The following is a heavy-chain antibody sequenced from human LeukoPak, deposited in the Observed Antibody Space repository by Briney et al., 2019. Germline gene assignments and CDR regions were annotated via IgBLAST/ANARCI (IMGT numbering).Heavy chain of an antibody. CDR2: ISSSSSYI. J-gene: IGHJ4*02. CDR1: GFTFSSYA. D-gene: IGHD1-26*01. CDR3: ARDLSGSYPGD. Sequence: GGSLRLSCAASGFTFSSYAMSWVRQSPGKGLEWVSSISSSSSYIYYADSVKGRFTISRDNAKNSLYLQMNSLRAEDTAVYYCARDLSGSYPGDWGQGTLVTVSS. V-gene: IGHV3-21*01.